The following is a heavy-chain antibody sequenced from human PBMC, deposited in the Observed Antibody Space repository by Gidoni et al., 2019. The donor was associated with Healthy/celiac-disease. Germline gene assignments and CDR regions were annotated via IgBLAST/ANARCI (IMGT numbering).Heavy chain of an antibody. D-gene: IGHD1-26*01. V-gene: IGHV5-51*01. J-gene: IGHJ3*02. CDR3: ARLPVGATWAFDI. CDR2: IYPGDSDT. Sequence: QMPGKGLEWMGIIYPGDSDTRYSPSFQGQVTISADKSISTAYLQWSSLKASDTAMYYCARLPVGATWAFDIWGQGTMVTVCS.